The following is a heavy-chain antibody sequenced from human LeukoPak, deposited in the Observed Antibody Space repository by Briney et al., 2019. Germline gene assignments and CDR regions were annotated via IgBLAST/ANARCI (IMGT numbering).Heavy chain of an antibody. CDR1: GYSFADYY. D-gene: IGHD6-6*01. V-gene: IGHV1-2*02. J-gene: IGHJ4*02. CDR3: ARDFGGARPGFDF. Sequence: GASVKVSCKASGYSFADYYMHWVRQAPGQGLEWMGWIKPNSGGTRSAQKFQGRVTMTRDTSINTAYMELSGLRSDDTAVYYCARDFGGARPGFDFWGQGSLVTVSS. CDR2: IKPNSGGT.